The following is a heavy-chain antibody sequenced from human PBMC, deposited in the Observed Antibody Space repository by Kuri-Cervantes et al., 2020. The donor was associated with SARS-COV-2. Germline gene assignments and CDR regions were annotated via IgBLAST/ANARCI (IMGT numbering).Heavy chain of an antibody. CDR1: EFTFSSYW. CDR3: AREYVYDTTGYFYWYFDL. Sequence: GESLKISCAASEFTFSSYWMSWVRQAPGKGPEWVAVISSDGGNKYYADSVRGRFTISRDNSKNTLYLRLNTLRAEDTAVYHCAREYVYDTTGYFYWYFDLWGRGTLVTVSS. CDR2: ISSDGGNK. D-gene: IGHD3-22*01. J-gene: IGHJ2*01. V-gene: IGHV3-30-3*01.